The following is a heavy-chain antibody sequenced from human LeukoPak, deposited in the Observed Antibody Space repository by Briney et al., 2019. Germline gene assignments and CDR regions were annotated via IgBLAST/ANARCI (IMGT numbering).Heavy chain of an antibody. CDR1: GFTFSSYW. V-gene: IGHV3-30*03. CDR3: ASMTTGAEYDY. D-gene: IGHD4-17*01. Sequence: GGSLRLSCAASGFTFSSYWMNWVRQAPGKGLEWVAVISYDGSNKYYADSVKGRFTISRDNSKNTLYLQMNSLRAEDTAVYYCASMTTGAEYDYWGQGTLVTVSS. J-gene: IGHJ4*02. CDR2: ISYDGSNK.